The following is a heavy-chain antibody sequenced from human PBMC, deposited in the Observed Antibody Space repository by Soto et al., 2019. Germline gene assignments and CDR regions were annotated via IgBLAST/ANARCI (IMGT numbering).Heavy chain of an antibody. D-gene: IGHD5-18*01. V-gene: IGHV3-30-3*01. CDR1: GFTFSSYA. CDR2: ISYDGSNK. J-gene: IGHJ4*02. CDR3: ARATQGYSYGYDYFDY. Sequence: GGSLRLSCAASGFTFSSYAMHWVRQAPGKGLEWVAVISYDGSNKYYADSVKGRFTISRDNSKNTLYLQMNSLRAEGTAVYYCARATQGYSYGYDYFDYWGQGTLVTVSS.